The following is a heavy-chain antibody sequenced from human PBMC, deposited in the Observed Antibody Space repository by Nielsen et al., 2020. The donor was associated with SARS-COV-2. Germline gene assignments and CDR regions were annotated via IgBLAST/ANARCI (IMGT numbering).Heavy chain of an antibody. V-gene: IGHV3-30*18. CDR2: ISYDGSNK. J-gene: IGHJ4*02. D-gene: IGHD3-3*01. Sequence: GGSPRLSCAASGFTFSSYGMHWVRQAPGKGLEWVAVISYDGSNKYYADSVKGRFTISRDNSKNTLYLQMNSLRAEDTAVYYCAKPYDFWGPGFDYWGQGTLVTVSS. CDR3: AKPYDFWGPGFDY. CDR1: GFTFSSYG.